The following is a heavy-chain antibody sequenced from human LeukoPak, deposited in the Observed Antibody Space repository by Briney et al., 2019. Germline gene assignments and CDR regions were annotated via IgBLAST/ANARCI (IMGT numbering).Heavy chain of an antibody. Sequence: SETLSLTCTVSGGSISSYYWSWIRQPPGEGLEWIGYIYYSGSTTYNPSLKSRVTISVDTSKNQFSLKLSSVTAADTAVYYCAGRRDGYNRDYWGQGTLVTVSS. CDR3: AGRRDGYNRDY. D-gene: IGHD5-24*01. V-gene: IGHV4-59*01. CDR2: IYYSGST. CDR1: GGSISSYY. J-gene: IGHJ4*02.